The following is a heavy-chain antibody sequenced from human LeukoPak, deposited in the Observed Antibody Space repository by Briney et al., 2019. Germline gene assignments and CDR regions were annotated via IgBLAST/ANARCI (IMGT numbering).Heavy chain of an antibody. CDR2: AQGDGRLQ. J-gene: IGHJ4*02. CDR1: GFSFSTYG. CDR3: AKDSHDYGGDLDY. Sequence: GGSLRLSCAASGFSFSTYGMHWVRQAPGKGLEWVAAAQGDGRLQYYADSVKGRFTISRDNSKNTLFLQMNSLRAEDTAVYYCAKDSHDYGGDLDYWGQGTLVTVSS. D-gene: IGHD4-23*01. V-gene: IGHV3-30*02.